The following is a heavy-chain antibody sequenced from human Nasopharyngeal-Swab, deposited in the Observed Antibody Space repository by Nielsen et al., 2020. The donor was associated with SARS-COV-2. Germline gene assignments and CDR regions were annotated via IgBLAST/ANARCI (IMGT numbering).Heavy chain of an antibody. CDR3: ARLYGGYVDY. D-gene: IGHD4/OR15-4a*01. V-gene: IGHV5-51*01. J-gene: IGHJ4*02. Sequence: GESLKISCQGSGYSFSTYWIGWVRQMPGKGLEWMGIIYPGDSTTKYRPSFQGQVTISADKSISTAYLQWSSLTASDTAMYFCARLYGGYVDYWGQGTLVTVSS. CDR2: IYPGDSTT. CDR1: GYSFSTYW.